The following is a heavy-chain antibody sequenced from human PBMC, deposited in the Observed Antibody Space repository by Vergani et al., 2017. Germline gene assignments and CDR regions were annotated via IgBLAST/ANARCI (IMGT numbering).Heavy chain of an antibody. Sequence: QVQLVPSGAEVKKPGASVKVSCKASGYTFSTYGISWVRQAPGQGLEWMGWISAYNGNTNYPEKFQGRLTMTTDTSTRTAYMELRSLRSDDTAVYYCARGDYDILTGYYSDYWGQGTLVTVSS. V-gene: IGHV1-18*01. CDR2: ISAYNGNT. D-gene: IGHD3-9*01. J-gene: IGHJ4*02. CDR1: GYTFSTYG. CDR3: ARGDYDILTGYYSDY.